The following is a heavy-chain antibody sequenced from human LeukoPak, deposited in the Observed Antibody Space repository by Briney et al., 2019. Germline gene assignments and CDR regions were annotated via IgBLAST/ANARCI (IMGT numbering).Heavy chain of an antibody. Sequence: PSETLSLTYTVSGGSINSGHYYWSWIRQPPGKGLEWIGHIYNSGSTTYNPSLKSRVTISVDTSKNQFSLKLYSVTAADTAVYYCARVLAGSTINFDSWGQGTLVTVSS. CDR2: IYNSGST. J-gene: IGHJ4*02. D-gene: IGHD6-13*01. CDR3: ARVLAGSTINFDS. V-gene: IGHV4-30-4*01. CDR1: GGSINSGHYY.